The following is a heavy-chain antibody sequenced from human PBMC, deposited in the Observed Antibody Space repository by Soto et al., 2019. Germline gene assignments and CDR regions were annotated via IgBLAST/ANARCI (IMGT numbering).Heavy chain of an antibody. D-gene: IGHD1-26*01. CDR1: GFTFSSYG. Sequence: QVQLVESGGGVVQPGRSLRLSCAASGFTFSSYGMHWVRQAPGKGLEWVAVIRYDGSNKYYADSVKGRFTISRDNSKNTLYLQMNSLRAEDTAVYYCARAVRVGPTDYWGQGTLVTVSS. CDR3: ARAVRVGPTDY. CDR2: IRYDGSNK. J-gene: IGHJ4*02. V-gene: IGHV3-33*01.